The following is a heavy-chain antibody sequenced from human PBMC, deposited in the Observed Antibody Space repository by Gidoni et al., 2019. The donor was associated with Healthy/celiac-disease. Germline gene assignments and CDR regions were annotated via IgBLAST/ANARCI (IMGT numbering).Heavy chain of an antibody. CDR3: ERGIYYDFGSGPHALDI. CDR2: INTNTGNP. V-gene: IGHV7-4-1*02. D-gene: IGHD3-3*01. Sequence: QVQLVQSGSELKKPGASVKVSCKASGYTFTSYAMNWVGQAPEQGLEWWGWINTNTGNPTYAQGFKGRFVCSLKTSVSTEYLQIRSIRVEDTAVNYCERGIYYDFGSGPHALDIGGQGKMVTVSS. CDR1: GYTFTSYA. J-gene: IGHJ3*02.